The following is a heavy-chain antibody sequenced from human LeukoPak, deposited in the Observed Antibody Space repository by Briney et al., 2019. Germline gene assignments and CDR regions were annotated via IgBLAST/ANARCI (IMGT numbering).Heavy chain of an antibody. V-gene: IGHV1-8*03. CDR1: GYTFTSYD. CDR2: MNPNSGNT. Sequence: ASVKVSCKASGYTFTSYDINWVRQATGQGLEWMGWMNPNSGNTGYAQKFQGRVTITRNTSISTAYMELSSLRSEDTAVYYCARVLVDFWSGYYRWFDPWGQGTLVTVSS. D-gene: IGHD3-3*01. J-gene: IGHJ5*02. CDR3: ARVLVDFWSGYYRWFDP.